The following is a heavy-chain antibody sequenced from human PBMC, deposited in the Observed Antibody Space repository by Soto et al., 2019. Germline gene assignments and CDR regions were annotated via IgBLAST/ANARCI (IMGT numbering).Heavy chain of an antibody. V-gene: IGHV4-30-2*01. CDR2: IYEGGNT. J-gene: IGHJ3*02. Sequence: SETLSLTCAVSGGSIISGGYSWSWIRQPPGKGLQWIGHIYEGGNTYYTPSLESRVAIPTDKSKNQFSLRLSSVTAADTAVYYCVRRSPEDAFDIWGQGTMVTVSS. CDR3: VRRSPEDAFDI. CDR1: GGSIISGGYS.